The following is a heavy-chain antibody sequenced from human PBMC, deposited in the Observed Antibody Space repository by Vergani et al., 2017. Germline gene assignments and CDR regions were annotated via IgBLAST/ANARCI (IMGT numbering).Heavy chain of an antibody. CDR3: GRRATIIDY. J-gene: IGHJ4*02. CDR2: IKEDGSEI. CDR1: GFSLSHYW. Sequence: EVQLVESGGGLVQPGGSLRLSCVASGFSLSHYWMTWVRQAPGKGLEWVANIKEDGSEIFYVDSVKGPFTISRDNVKNSLDLQMNRLRVDETAVDYCGRRATIIDYGGQGTLVRVS. D-gene: IGHD1-14*01. V-gene: IGHV3-7*01.